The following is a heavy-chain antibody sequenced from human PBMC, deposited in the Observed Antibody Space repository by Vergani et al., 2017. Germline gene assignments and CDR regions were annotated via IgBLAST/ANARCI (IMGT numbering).Heavy chain of an antibody. V-gene: IGHV4-39*01. Sequence: QLQLQESGPGLVKPSETLSLTCTVSGGSISSSSYYWGWIRQPPGKGLEWIGSIYYSGSTYYNPSLKSRVTISVDTSKNQFSLKLSSVTAADTAVYYCARLFIAAAGMLDYWGQGTLVTVSS. J-gene: IGHJ4*02. CDR2: IYYSGST. CDR3: ARLFIAAAGMLDY. CDR1: GGSISSSSYY. D-gene: IGHD6-13*01.